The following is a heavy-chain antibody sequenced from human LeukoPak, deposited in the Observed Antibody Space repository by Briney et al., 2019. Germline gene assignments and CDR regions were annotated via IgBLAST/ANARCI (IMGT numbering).Heavy chain of an antibody. CDR3: ARAPKYSYGPNCAFDI. V-gene: IGHV4-34*01. J-gene: IGHJ3*02. Sequence: SETLSLTCAVYGGSFSGYYWSWIRQPPGKGLEWIGEINHSGSTNYNPSLKSRVTISVDTSKNQFSLKLSSVTAADTAVYYCARAPKYSYGPNCAFDIWGQGTMVTVSS. CDR2: INHSGST. CDR1: GGSFSGYY. D-gene: IGHD5-18*01.